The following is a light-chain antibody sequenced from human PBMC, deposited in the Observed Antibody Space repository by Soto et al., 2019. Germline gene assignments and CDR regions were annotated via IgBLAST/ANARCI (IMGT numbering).Light chain of an antibody. Sequence: EIVLTQSPSTLSFSPGESATLSCMASQSVSRYLAWYQQKPGQAPSLLLYDASNRATSIPARFSGSGSGTDFTLTIISLEPEDFAVYYCQQRSDWPSTFGGGTKVQIK. V-gene: IGKV3-11*01. J-gene: IGKJ4*01. CDR3: QQRSDWPST. CDR1: QSVSRY. CDR2: DAS.